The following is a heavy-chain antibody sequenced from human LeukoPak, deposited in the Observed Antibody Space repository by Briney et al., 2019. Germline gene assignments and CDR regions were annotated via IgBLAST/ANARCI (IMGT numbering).Heavy chain of an antibody. D-gene: IGHD2-15*01. V-gene: IGHV4-59*01. J-gene: IGHJ4*02. CDR3: ARGGWRELPVDY. Sequence: SETLSLTCTVSGGSISSYYWSWIRQPPGKGLEWIGYIYYSGSTNYNPSLKGRVTISVDTSKNQFSLKLSSVTAADTAVYYCARGGWRELPVDYWGQGTLVTVSS. CDR2: IYYSGST. CDR1: GGSISSYY.